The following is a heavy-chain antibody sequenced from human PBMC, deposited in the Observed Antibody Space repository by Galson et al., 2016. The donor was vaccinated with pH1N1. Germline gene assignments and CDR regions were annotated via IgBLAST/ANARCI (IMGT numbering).Heavy chain of an antibody. D-gene: IGHD3-10*01. CDR1: GSIFNANA. J-gene: IGHJ4*02. Sequence: SVKVSCKASGSIFNANAISWVRQAPGQGLEWMGGISPIFGTTKYAQKSQGKVTITADKSTTTVHMEFSSLTSEDTAVYYCARAEYYYGSGSYDFWGQGTLVTVSS. V-gene: IGHV1-69*06. CDR3: ARAEYYYGSGSYDF. CDR2: ISPIFGTT.